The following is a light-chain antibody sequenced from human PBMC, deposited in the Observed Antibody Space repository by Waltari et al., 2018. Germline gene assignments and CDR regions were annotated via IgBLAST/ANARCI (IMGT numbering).Light chain of an antibody. CDR1: QNLWSY. J-gene: IGKJ2*01. V-gene: IGKV1-39*01. CDR2: AAS. Sequence: DIQMTQSPSSLSASVGDRVTITCRASQNLWSYLNWYQQKPGKAPNLLIDAASNLQSGSPSRFSGGGSGTEFTLTISSLQPEDSATYYCQQSYSSPPHTFGQGTKLEIK. CDR3: QQSYSSPPHT.